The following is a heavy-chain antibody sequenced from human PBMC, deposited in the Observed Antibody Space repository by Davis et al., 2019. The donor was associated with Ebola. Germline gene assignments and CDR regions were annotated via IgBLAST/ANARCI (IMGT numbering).Heavy chain of an antibody. Sequence: PGGSLRLSCAASGFIFSSYPMSWVRQAPGKGLEWVSGISGGGTSTFYADSVKGRFTISRDNSKNTLYLQMNSLRVEDMAVYYCAKSPPPVVVAATLFDYWGQGTLVTVSS. D-gene: IGHD2-15*01. CDR1: GFIFSSYP. CDR3: AKSPPPVVVAATLFDY. V-gene: IGHV3-23*01. CDR2: ISGGGTST. J-gene: IGHJ4*02.